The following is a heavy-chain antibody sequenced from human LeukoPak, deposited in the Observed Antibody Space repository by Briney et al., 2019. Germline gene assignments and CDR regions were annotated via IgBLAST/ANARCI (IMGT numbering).Heavy chain of an antibody. CDR3: ARDYAGSPDY. J-gene: IGHJ4*02. V-gene: IGHV3-74*03. CDR2: INGDGSTT. CDR1: GFTFSTYW. D-gene: IGHD3-10*01. Sequence: GGSLRLSCTASGFTFSTYWINWVRQSPGKGLVWAALINGDGSTTTHADSVKGRFTISRDSAKNTAYLQMNSLRDEDTAVYFCARDYAGSPDYWGQGTLVTVSA.